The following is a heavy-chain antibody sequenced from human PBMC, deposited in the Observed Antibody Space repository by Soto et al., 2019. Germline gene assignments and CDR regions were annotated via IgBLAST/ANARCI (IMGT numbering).Heavy chain of an antibody. CDR1: GGSISSGGDY. V-gene: IGHV4-31*03. CDR3: ATVLAGTTLFDY. D-gene: IGHD1-7*01. Sequence: QVQLQESGPGLVKPSQTLSLTCTVSGGSISSGGDYWSWIRQHPGTGLEWIGYIYYSGSTYYNPSLKSRVTISVDTSKNQFSLKLSSVTAADTAVYYCATVLAGTTLFDYWGQGTLVTVSS. J-gene: IGHJ4*02. CDR2: IYYSGST.